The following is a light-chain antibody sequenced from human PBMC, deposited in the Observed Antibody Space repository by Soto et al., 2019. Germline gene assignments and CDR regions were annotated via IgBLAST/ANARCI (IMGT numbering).Light chain of an antibody. Sequence: QSVLNQPPSASGTPGQPVTISCSGSSSNIGTSSVHWYKHLPGTAPRPLIYTNDQRPSGVPDRFSGSKSGTSASLAISGLQSEDEADYYCAVWDDSLNGHVFGAGTKVTVL. V-gene: IGLV1-44*01. CDR3: AVWDDSLNGHV. J-gene: IGLJ1*01. CDR2: TND. CDR1: SSNIGTSS.